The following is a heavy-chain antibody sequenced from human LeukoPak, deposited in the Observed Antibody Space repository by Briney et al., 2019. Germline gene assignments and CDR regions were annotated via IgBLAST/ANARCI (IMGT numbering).Heavy chain of an antibody. J-gene: IGHJ4*02. CDR3: ARVSRGWNYVDY. Sequence: SETLSLTCTVSGGSISNYYWTWIRQPPGKGLEWIGYVYYTGSTGYNPSLKSRVTMSLDTSKNQFSLKLSSVTAADTAVYYCARVSRGWNYVDYWGQGTLVTVSS. V-gene: IGHV4-59*12. CDR2: VYYTGST. D-gene: IGHD6-19*01. CDR1: GGSISNYY.